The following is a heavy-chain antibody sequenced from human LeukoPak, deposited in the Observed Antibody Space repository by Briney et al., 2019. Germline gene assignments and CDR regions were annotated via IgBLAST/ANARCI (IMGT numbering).Heavy chain of an antibody. V-gene: IGHV4-39*01. D-gene: IGHD6-19*01. Sequence: SETLSLTCTVSGGSISSSSYYWGWIRQPPGKGLEWIGSIYYSGSTYYNPSLKSRVTISVDMSKNQFSLKLSSVTAADTAVYYCARHSQWLVPTEIDYWGQGTLVTVSS. CDR2: IYYSGST. CDR3: ARHSQWLVPTEIDY. CDR1: GGSISSSSYY. J-gene: IGHJ4*02.